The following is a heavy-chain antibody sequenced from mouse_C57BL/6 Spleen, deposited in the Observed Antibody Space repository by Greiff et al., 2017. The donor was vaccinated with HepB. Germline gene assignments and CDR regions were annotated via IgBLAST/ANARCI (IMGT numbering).Heavy chain of an antibody. J-gene: IGHJ3*01. CDR2: IDPETGGT. CDR1: GYTFTDYE. CDR3: TREDYDGSAWFAY. V-gene: IGHV1-15*01. D-gene: IGHD2-4*01. Sequence: VQLQQSGAELVRPGASVTLSCKASGYTFTDYEMHWVKQTPVHGLEWIGAIDPETGGTAYNQKFKGKAILTADKSSSTAYMELRSLTSEDSAVYYCTREDYDGSAWFAYWGQGTLVTVSA.